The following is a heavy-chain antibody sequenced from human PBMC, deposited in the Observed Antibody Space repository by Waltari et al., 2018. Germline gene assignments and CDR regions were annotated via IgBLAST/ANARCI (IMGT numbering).Heavy chain of an antibody. J-gene: IGHJ3*02. CDR2: VWSDGNEK. Sequence: QLQLVESGGGVVQPGKSLSVSCAASGFTMSSYFMHWVRQAPGKGLEWVAVVWSDGNEKYYGDSVKGRFTISRDNSKNIVYLQMNSLRAEDTAVYFCAKEQEAFDIWGQGTVVTVS. CDR3: AKEQEAFDI. V-gene: IGHV3-33*06. CDR1: GFTMSSYF.